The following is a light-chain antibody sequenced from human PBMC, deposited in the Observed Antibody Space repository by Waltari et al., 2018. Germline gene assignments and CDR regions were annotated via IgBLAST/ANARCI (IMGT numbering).Light chain of an antibody. Sequence: EIVLTQSPGTLSLSPGERATLSCRASQTVRTTYLAWYQPKPGKAPTLLIYGASSRATGIPDRFSGSGSGTDLSLTISSLEPEDFAVYYCQQYDVSPLTFGGGTKVEIK. J-gene: IGKJ4*01. CDR2: GAS. CDR3: QQYDVSPLT. CDR1: QTVRTTY. V-gene: IGKV3-20*01.